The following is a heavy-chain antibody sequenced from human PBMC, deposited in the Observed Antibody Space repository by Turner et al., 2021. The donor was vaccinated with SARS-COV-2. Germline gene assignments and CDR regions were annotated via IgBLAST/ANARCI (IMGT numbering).Heavy chain of an antibody. CDR3: ARWGPNYYDSSGYYPDAFDI. D-gene: IGHD3-22*01. CDR2: ISSSSSYR. V-gene: IGHV3-21*01. Sequence: EVQLVESGGGLVKHGGSLRLSCAASGFTFSSYTMNWGRQAPVKGLEWVSSISSSSSYRYYADSVKGRFTISRDNAKNSLYLQMNSLRAEDTAVYYCARWGPNYYDSSGYYPDAFDIWGQGTMVTVSS. CDR1: GFTFSSYT. J-gene: IGHJ3*02.